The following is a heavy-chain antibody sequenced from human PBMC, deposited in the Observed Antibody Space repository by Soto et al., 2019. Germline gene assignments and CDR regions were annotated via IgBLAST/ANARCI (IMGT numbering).Heavy chain of an antibody. D-gene: IGHD3-22*01. CDR1: GRSISGGDYY. CDR2: IYYTGTT. V-gene: IGHV4-30-4*01. CDR3: ARGMGMIRRQDS. J-gene: IGHJ4*02. Sequence: QVQLQESGPGLVKPSETLSLTCTVSGRSISGGDYYWTWIRQSPGKGMEWIGNIYYTGTTYYNPSLKSRVTISVDTSNNQFALSLNSVTATDTAVYYCARGMGMIRRQDSWGQGTMVIVST.